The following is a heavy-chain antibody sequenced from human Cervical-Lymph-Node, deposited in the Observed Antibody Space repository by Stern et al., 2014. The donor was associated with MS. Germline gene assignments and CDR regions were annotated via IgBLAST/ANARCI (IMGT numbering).Heavy chain of an antibody. Sequence: VQLLESGGGVVQPGRSLRLSCAASGFTFSSYGMHWVRQAPGKGLEWVAVIWCDGSNKYYADSVKGRFTISRDNSKNTLYLQMNSLRAEDTAVYYCARGAIAVAGLYYYYGMDVWGQGTTVTVSS. V-gene: IGHV3-33*01. CDR1: GFTFSSYG. D-gene: IGHD6-19*01. CDR3: ARGAIAVAGLYYYYGMDV. CDR2: IWCDGSNK. J-gene: IGHJ6*02.